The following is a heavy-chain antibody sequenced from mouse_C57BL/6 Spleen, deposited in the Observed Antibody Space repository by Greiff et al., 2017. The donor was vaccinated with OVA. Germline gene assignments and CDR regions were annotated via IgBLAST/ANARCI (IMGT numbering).Heavy chain of an antibody. CDR1: GFTFSSYT. D-gene: IGHD1-1*01. J-gene: IGHJ2*01. V-gene: IGHV5-9*01. Sequence: DVMLVESGGGLVKPGGSLKLSCAASGFTFSSYTMSWVRQTPEKRLEWVATISGGGGNPYYPDSVKGRFTISRANAKYTLYLQMSSLRSEDTALYYWARHRYYGSSVFDYWGQGTTLTVSS. CDR2: ISGGGGNP. CDR3: ARHRYYGSSVFDY.